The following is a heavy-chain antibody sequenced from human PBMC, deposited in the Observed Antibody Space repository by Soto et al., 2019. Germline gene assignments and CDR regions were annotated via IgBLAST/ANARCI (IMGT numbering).Heavy chain of an antibody. CDR3: AGGLLWTTGVTGGYFDY. D-gene: IGHD4-17*01. J-gene: IGHJ4*03. Sequence: QVQLLQSGAEVKKPGASVKVSCKASGYTFTSYDINWVRQATGQGLEWMVWMNPDGGNTGYAQKFQGRVTMTRNTSICTAYMELSSLRAEETAVYYCAGGLLWTTGVTGGYFDYWGQWTPVTVPS. V-gene: IGHV1-8*01. CDR2: MNPDGGNT. CDR1: GYTFTSYD.